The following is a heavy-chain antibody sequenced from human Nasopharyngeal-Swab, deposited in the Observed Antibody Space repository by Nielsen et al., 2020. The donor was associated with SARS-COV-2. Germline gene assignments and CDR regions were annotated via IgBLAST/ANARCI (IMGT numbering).Heavy chain of an antibody. CDR1: GGSISTYY. D-gene: IGHD4-17*01. V-gene: IGHV4-59*01. CDR3: ARDATTKAYYYYMDV. Sequence: SETLSLTCTVSGGSISTYYWSWIRQPPGKGPEWIGYSYYSGSTNYNPSLKSRVTISVDTSKNQFSLKLSSVTAADTAVYYCARDATTKAYYYYMDVWGKGTTVTVSS. J-gene: IGHJ6*03. CDR2: SYYSGST.